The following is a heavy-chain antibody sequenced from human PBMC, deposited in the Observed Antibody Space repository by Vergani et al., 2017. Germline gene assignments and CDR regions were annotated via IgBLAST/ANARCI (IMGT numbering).Heavy chain of an antibody. CDR1: GFTVSSNY. J-gene: IGHJ5*02. D-gene: IGHD6-13*01. V-gene: IGHV1-46*01. CDR2: INPSGGST. Sequence: VQLVESGGGLVQPGGSLRLSCAASGFTVSSNYMHWVRQAPGQGLEWMGIINPSGGSTSYAQKFQGRVTMTRDTSTSTVYMELSSLRSEDTAVYYCARGVVGYSSSWDWFDPWGQGTLVTVSS. CDR3: ARGVVGYSSSWDWFDP.